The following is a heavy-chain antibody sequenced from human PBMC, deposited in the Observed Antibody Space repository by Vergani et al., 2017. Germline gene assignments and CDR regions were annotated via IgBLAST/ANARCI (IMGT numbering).Heavy chain of an antibody. Sequence: QLQLQEPGPGLVKPSETLSLTCTVSGGSISSSSYYWGWIRQPPGKGLEWIGSIYYSGSTYYNPSLKSRVTISVDTSKNQFSLKLSSVTAADTAVYYCARQRGEDCSSTSCYYYYGMDVWGQGTTVTVSS. J-gene: IGHJ6*02. V-gene: IGHV4-39*01. CDR2: IYYSGST. CDR1: GGSISSSSYY. CDR3: ARQRGEDCSSTSCYYYYGMDV. D-gene: IGHD2-2*01.